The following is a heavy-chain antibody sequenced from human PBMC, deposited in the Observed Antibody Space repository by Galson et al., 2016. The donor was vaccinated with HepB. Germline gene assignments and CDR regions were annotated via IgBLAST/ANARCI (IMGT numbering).Heavy chain of an antibody. CDR3: ARGSSSSVVGSTAFDY. Sequence: SVTVSCKVSGGTFSTYAMSWVRQARGQGLEGVGGIIPVFGTTKYAQKFQGRVTLTADESTFTAYMVLRGLRSDDTAVYYCARGSSSSVVGSTAFDYWGHGTLVTVSS. D-gene: IGHD1-26*01. CDR1: GGTFSTYA. V-gene: IGHV1-69*13. J-gene: IGHJ4*01. CDR2: IIPVFGTT.